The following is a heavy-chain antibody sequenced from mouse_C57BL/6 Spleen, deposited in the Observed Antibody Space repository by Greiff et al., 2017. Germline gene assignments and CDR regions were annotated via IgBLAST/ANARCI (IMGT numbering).Heavy chain of an antibody. CDR3: KRDSRILGAMDY. Sequence: EVMLVESGEGLVKPGASLKLSCAASGFTFSSYAMSWVRQTPEKRLEWVAYISSGGDYIYYADNVKGRFTISRDNASNTLYLQMSSLKSEDTAMYYCKRDSRILGAMDYWGQGTSVTVSS. D-gene: IGHD5-2*01. CDR1: GFTFSSYA. V-gene: IGHV5-9-1*02. CDR2: ISSGGDYI. J-gene: IGHJ4*01.